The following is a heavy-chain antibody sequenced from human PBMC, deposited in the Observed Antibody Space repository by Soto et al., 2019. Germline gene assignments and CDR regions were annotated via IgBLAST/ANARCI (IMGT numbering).Heavy chain of an antibody. V-gene: IGHV3-23*01. CDR2: ISGSGGST. CDR1: GFTFSSYA. CDR3: AKFVSEMDTTHYYYGMDV. J-gene: IGHJ6*02. Sequence: GGSLRLSCAASGFTFSSYAMSWVRQAPGKGLEWVSAISGSGGSTYYADSVKGRFTISRDNSKNTLYLQMNSLRAEDTAVYYCAKFVSEMDTTHYYYGMDVWGQGATVTVYS. D-gene: IGHD5-18*01.